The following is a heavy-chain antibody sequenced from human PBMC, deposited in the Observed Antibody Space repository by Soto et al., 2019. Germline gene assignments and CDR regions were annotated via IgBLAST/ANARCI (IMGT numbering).Heavy chain of an antibody. J-gene: IGHJ4*02. CDR3: AKDQTINYYRVDGSWDYFDF. D-gene: IGHD4-4*01. CDR1: GFTFCAYA. V-gene: IGHV3-49*04. CDR2: IRSKAYSRTT. Sequence: GGSLRLSCSVSGFTFCAYAISWVRQAPGKGLEWLGFIRSKAYSRTTEYAASVRGRFIISRDDSTSIAYLQMNSLKTGDTAVYFCAKDQTINYYRVDGSWDYFDFWGQGTLVTFSS.